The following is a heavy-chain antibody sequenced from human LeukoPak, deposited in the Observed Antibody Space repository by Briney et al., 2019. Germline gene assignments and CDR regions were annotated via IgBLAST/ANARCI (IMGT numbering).Heavy chain of an antibody. CDR2: IYYSGST. Sequence: SETLSLTCSVSGGSISSGGYYWSWIRQPPEKGLEWIGYIYYSGSTNYNPSLKSRVTISVDTSKNQFSLKLSSVTAADTAVYYCARGTYDFWSGYYHAYYFDYWGQGTLVTVSS. D-gene: IGHD3-3*01. CDR1: GGSISSGGYY. CDR3: ARGTYDFWSGYYHAYYFDY. J-gene: IGHJ4*02. V-gene: IGHV4-61*08.